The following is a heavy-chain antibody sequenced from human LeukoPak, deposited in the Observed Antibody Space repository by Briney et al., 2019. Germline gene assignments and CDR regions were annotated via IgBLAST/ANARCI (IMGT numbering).Heavy chain of an antibody. CDR1: GGTFSSYA. CDR2: IIPIFGTA. J-gene: IGHJ4*02. V-gene: IGHV1-69*13. CDR3: ARAYVDTAMDLDY. D-gene: IGHD5-18*01. Sequence: SVKVSCKASGGTFSSYAISWVRQAPGQGLEWMGGIIPIFGTANYAQKFQRRVTITADESTSTAYMELSSLRSEDTAVYYRARAYVDTAMDLDYWGQGTLVTVSS.